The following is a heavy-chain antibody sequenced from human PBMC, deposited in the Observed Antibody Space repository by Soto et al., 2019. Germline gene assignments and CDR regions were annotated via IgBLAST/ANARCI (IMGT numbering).Heavy chain of an antibody. D-gene: IGHD2-21*01. CDR1: GFTFTRYS. V-gene: IGHV3-21*06. CDR2: ISSTTNYI. J-gene: IGHJ4*02. CDR3: ARESEDLTSNFDY. Sequence: LRLSCAASGFTFTRYSMNWVRQAPGKGLEWVSSISSTTNYIYYGDSMKGRFTISRDNAKNSLYLEMNSQRAEDTAVYYCARESEDLTSNFDYWGQGTLVTVSS.